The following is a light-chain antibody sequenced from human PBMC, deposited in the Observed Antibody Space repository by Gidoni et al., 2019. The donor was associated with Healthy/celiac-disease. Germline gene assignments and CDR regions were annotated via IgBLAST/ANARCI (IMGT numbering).Light chain of an antibody. CDR2: GAS. J-gene: IGKJ4*01. CDR3: QQYGSSPLT. Sequence: EIVLTQSPGTLSLSPGERATLSCRASQSVSSSYLAWYQQKPGQAPRLLIYGASSRATGIPDRFSGSGSGTDFTLTISRLGPEDFAVYYCQQYGSSPLTFXGXTKVEIK. V-gene: IGKV3-20*01. CDR1: QSVSSSY.